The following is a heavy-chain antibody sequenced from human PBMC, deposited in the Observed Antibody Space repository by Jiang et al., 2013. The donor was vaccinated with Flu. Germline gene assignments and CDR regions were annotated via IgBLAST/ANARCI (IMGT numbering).Heavy chain of an antibody. V-gene: IGHV1-69*06. J-gene: IGHJ5*02. Sequence: CKASGGTFSSYAISWVRQAPGQGLEWMGGIIPIFGTANYAQKFQGRVTITADKSTSTAYMELSSLRSEDTAVYYCARANYYYDSSGYYYVTGWFDPWGQGTLVTVSS. CDR3: ARANYYYDSSGYYYVTGWFDP. CDR2: IIPIFGTA. D-gene: IGHD3-22*01. CDR1: GGTFSSYA.